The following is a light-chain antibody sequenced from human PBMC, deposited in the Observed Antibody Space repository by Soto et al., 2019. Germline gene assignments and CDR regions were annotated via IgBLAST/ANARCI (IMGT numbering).Light chain of an antibody. V-gene: IGKV3-11*01. J-gene: IGKJ4*01. Sequence: EIVLTQSPATLSLAPGERATLSCRASQSVGRTLAWFQQKPGQAPRLLIYDASNRATGIPARFTGSGSGTDLTLTIRSLEPEDFAIYYCQQRDSWPLTFGGGTKVEIK. CDR2: DAS. CDR1: QSVGRT. CDR3: QQRDSWPLT.